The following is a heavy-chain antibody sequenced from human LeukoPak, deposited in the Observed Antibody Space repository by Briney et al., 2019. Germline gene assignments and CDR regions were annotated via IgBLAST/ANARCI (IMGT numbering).Heavy chain of an antibody. Sequence: SETLSLTCDVSGYYIGSGLFWAWIRQSPVKGLEWIGTMYHSGRGYYNPSLNSRVTISMDTSSNQFSLRADSVTAADTAFYYCATESSGTFIYWGQGTLVCVSS. V-gene: IGHV4-38-2*01. CDR3: ATESSGTFIY. D-gene: IGHD1-26*01. CDR2: MYHSGRG. CDR1: GYYIGSGLF. J-gene: IGHJ4*02.